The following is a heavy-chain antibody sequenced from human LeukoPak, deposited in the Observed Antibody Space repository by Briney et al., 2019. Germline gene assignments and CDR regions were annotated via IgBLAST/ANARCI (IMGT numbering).Heavy chain of an antibody. CDR1: GFPFSTYW. D-gene: IGHD5-12*01. Sequence: GGSLRLSCAASGFPFSTYWMSWVRQAPGKGQQWVANINQDGSEENSVDSVKGRFTISRDNAKNSLYLQMNSLRAEDTAVYYCARDPSGYDYYTHFDYWGQGTLVTVSS. CDR2: INQDGSEE. J-gene: IGHJ4*02. V-gene: IGHV3-7*01. CDR3: ARDPSGYDYYTHFDY.